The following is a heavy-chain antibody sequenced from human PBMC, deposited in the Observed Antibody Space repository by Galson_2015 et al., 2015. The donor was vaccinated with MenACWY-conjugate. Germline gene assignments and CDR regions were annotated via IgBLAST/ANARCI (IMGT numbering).Heavy chain of an antibody. CDR2: IWYDGSKT. Sequence: SLRLSCAASGFTFSSYAMHWVRQAPGKGLERVAVIWYDGSKTYYADSVKGRFTISRDNSRNTAYLQMNSLRAEDTAMYYCFAINSGIDYWGQGTLVTVSS. CDR1: GFTFSSYA. D-gene: IGHD1-26*01. CDR3: FAINSGIDY. V-gene: IGHV3-33*01. J-gene: IGHJ4*02.